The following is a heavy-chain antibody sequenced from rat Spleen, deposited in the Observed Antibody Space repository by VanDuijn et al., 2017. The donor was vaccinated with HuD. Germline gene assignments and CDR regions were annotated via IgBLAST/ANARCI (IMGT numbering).Heavy chain of an antibody. CDR2: MRYNGDT. CDR3: TRREGIRDY. CDR1: GFSLTSYN. D-gene: IGHD1-11*01. J-gene: IGHJ2*01. Sequence: QVQLKESGPGLVQPSQTLSLTCTVSGFSLTSYNVHWVRQPPGKGLEWMGRMRYNGDTSYNSALKSRMSISRETSKNQVFLKMNRLQNDDKGTYYCTRREGIRDYWGQGVMVTVSS. V-gene: IGHV2-63*01.